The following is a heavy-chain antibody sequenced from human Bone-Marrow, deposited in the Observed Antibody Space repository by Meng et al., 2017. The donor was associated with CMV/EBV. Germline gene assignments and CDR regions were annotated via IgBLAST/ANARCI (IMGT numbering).Heavy chain of an antibody. J-gene: IGHJ4*02. CDR3: AKGQGGASTSYFDS. V-gene: IGHV3-23*01. D-gene: IGHD2/OR15-2a*01. Sequence: SGFSFGDYGMSWVRQAPVKGLEWVASISQRGTTTSYGDSVKGRVTISRDNANNTLYVQMHSLTVEDTAVYYCAKGQGGASTSYFDSWGQGTLVTVSS. CDR2: ISQRGTTT. CDR1: GFSFGDYG.